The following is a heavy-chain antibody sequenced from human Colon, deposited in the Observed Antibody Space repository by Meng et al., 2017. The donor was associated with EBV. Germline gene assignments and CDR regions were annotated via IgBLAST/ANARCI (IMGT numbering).Heavy chain of an antibody. CDR1: GDSVATGRYY. CDR2: IYYIGGT. Sequence: QGQLQEPGPGLVKPSETLSLTCTVSGDSVATGRYYWSWIRQPPGKGLEWIAYIYYIGGTNYNPSLKSRLTISLDTSKNQFSLSLRSVTAADTAAYYCARVSGRSFDPWGQGTLVTVSS. D-gene: IGHD3-10*01. V-gene: IGHV4-61*01. J-gene: IGHJ5*02. CDR3: ARVSGRSFDP.